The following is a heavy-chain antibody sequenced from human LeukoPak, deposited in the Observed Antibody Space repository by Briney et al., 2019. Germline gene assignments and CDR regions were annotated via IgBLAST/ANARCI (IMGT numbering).Heavy chain of an antibody. CDR3: ARRVIAVAATDY. V-gene: IGHV4-39*01. J-gene: IGHJ4*01. CDR1: GGSISSSSYY. CDR2: IYYSGST. Sequence: PSETLSLTCTVSGGSISSSSYYWGWIRQPPGKGLEWIGSIYYSGSTYYNPSLKSRVTISVDTSKNQFSLKLSSATAADTAVYYCARRVIAVAATDYWGQGTLVTVSS. D-gene: IGHD6-19*01.